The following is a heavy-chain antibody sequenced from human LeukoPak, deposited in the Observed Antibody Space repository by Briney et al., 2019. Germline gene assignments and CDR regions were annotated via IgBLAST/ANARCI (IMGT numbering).Heavy chain of an antibody. CDR3: ARDRGYSSGWNYYFDY. D-gene: IGHD6-19*01. CDR2: IYSGGST. Sequence: GGSLRLSCAASGFTVSSNYMSWVRQAPGKGLEWVSVIYSGGSTYYADSMKGRFTISRDNSKNTLYLQMNSLRAEDTAVYYCARDRGYSSGWNYYFDYWGQGTLVTVSS. V-gene: IGHV3-53*01. J-gene: IGHJ4*02. CDR1: GFTVSSNY.